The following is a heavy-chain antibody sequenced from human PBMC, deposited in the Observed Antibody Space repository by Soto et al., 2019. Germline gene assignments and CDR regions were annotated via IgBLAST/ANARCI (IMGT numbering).Heavy chain of an antibody. CDR2: INEDGSEK. D-gene: IGHD6-25*01. CDR1: GFIFSSDW. J-gene: IGHJ6*02. CDR3: VKKGAQRLGSYYYGLDV. Sequence: GSLRLSCAASGFIFSSDWMTWVRQTPGKGLEWVANINEDGSEKNYVDSVKGRFTISRDNAENSLHLQMTSLRAEDTAIYYCVKKGAQRLGSYYYGLDVWGPGTKVTVSS. V-gene: IGHV3-7*03.